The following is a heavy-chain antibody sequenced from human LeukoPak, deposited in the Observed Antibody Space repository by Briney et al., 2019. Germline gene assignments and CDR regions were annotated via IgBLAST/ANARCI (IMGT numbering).Heavy chain of an antibody. Sequence: ASVKVSCRASGYTLSGFDISWVRQAPGQGLEWVGWITTYNGDKKYAERFQGRVTMTTDTSTSTYYMELRNLRTDDTATYYCARDCSNCVSYPRDYWGQGTLVSV. CDR2: ITTYNGDK. CDR1: GYTLSGFD. D-gene: IGHD2-8*01. V-gene: IGHV1-18*01. J-gene: IGHJ4*02. CDR3: ARDCSNCVSYPRDY.